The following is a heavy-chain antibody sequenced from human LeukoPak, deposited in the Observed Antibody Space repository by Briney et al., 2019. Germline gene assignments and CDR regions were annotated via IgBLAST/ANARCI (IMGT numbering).Heavy chain of an antibody. J-gene: IGHJ4*02. CDR2: IIGSGGTT. D-gene: IGHD2-2*01. CDR3: AKDGDVVVPGAFPEH. CDR1: GFTFSTCA. Sequence: PGGSLRLSCAASGFTFSTCAMSWVRQAPGKGLEWVSAIIGSGGTTYYADSVKGRFTISRDNSKSTVFLHMNSLRAEDTAVYYCAKDGDVVVPGAFPEHWGQGTLVTVSS. V-gene: IGHV3-23*01.